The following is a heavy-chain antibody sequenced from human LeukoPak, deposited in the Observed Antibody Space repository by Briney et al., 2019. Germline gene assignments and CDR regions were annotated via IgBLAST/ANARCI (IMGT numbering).Heavy chain of an antibody. CDR1: GFTFSSYE. V-gene: IGHV3-48*03. CDR2: ISSSGSTI. Sequence: PGGSLLLSCAASGFTFSSYEMNWVRQAPGKGLEWVSYISSSGSTIYYADSVKGRFTISRDNAKNSLYLQMNSLRAEDTAVYYCARGSSWYDYWGQGTLVTVSS. D-gene: IGHD6-13*01. J-gene: IGHJ4*02. CDR3: ARGSSWYDY.